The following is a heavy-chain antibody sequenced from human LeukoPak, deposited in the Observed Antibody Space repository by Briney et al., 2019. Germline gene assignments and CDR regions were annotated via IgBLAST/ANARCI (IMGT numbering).Heavy chain of an antibody. Sequence: GGSLRLSCAASGFTFSSYGMHWVRQAPGKGLEWVAVISYDGSHKNYADSVKGRFTISRDNSKNTLYLQMNSLRAEDTAVYYCAKGPFAVGTPYYFDYRGQGTLVTVSS. CDR2: ISYDGSHK. CDR1: GFTFSSYG. CDR3: AKGPFAVGTPYYFDY. D-gene: IGHD4-23*01. J-gene: IGHJ4*02. V-gene: IGHV3-30*18.